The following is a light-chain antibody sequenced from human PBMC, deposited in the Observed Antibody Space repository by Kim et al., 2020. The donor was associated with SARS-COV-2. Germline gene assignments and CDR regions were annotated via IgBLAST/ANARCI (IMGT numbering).Light chain of an antibody. CDR2: DAS. J-gene: IGKJ2*01. V-gene: IGKV3-11*01. CDR1: QSVSSY. Sequence: LSTGERAPLSCRASQSVSSYLAWYQQKPGQAPRLLIYDASNRATGIPARFSGSGSGTDFTLTISSLEPEDFAVYYCQQRSNWPPITFGQGTKLEI. CDR3: QQRSNWPPIT.